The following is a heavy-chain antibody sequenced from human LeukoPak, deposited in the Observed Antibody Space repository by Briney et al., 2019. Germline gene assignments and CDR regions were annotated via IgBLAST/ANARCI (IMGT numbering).Heavy chain of an antibody. CDR3: AKDHESGGYPCLDS. D-gene: IGHD2-15*01. Sequence: GGSLRLSCAASGFTFRRLAMTWVRQVPGKGLEWVSTISASGTYYADPVKGRFTISRDNSRNTLDLEMNSLRVEDTAVYYCAKDHESGGYPCLDSWGQGTLVTVSS. V-gene: IGHV3-23*01. CDR2: ISASGT. CDR1: GFTFRRLA. J-gene: IGHJ4*02.